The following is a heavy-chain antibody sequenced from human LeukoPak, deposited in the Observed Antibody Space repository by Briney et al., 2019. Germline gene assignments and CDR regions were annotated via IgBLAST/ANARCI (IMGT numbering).Heavy chain of an antibody. CDR1: GFTFSDYY. CDR2: ISISGTTT. V-gene: IGHV3-11*04. Sequence: GGSLRLSCAASGFTFSDYYMTWIRQTPGKGLEWVSYISISGTTTFYADSVKGRFTISRDNAKNSLYLQMNSLRAEDTAVYYCARGGSSSWYNPYWGQGTLVTVSS. D-gene: IGHD6-13*01. CDR3: ARGGSSSWYNPY. J-gene: IGHJ4*02.